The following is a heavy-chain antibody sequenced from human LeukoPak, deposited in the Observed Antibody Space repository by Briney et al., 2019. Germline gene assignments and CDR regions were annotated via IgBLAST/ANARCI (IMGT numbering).Heavy chain of an antibody. D-gene: IGHD5-12*01. Sequence: SQTLSLTCVISGDSVSSNSAAWDWIRQSPSRGLEWLGRTYYRSKWYNDYAVSVKSRITLNPDTSKNQFSLQLNSVTPEDTAVYYCARGSLQWLRAYYFDYWGQGTLVTVSS. CDR2: TYYRSKWYN. J-gene: IGHJ4*02. CDR3: ARGSLQWLRAYYFDY. CDR1: GDSVSSNSAA. V-gene: IGHV6-1*01.